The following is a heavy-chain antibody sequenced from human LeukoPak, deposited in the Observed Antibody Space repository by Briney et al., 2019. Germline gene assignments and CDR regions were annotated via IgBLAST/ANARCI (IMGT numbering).Heavy chain of an antibody. CDR1: GGSISNHY. J-gene: IGHJ5*02. D-gene: IGHD3-22*01. Sequence: SETLSLTCTVSGGSISNHYWGWIRQAPGKGLEWIGYIYYSGSTNYNPSVKSRVTISVDTSKNQFSLRLTSVTAADTAVYYCAKHLTNAYYDMIWFDPWGQGTLVTVSS. V-gene: IGHV4-59*11. CDR2: IYYSGST. CDR3: AKHLTNAYYDMIWFDP.